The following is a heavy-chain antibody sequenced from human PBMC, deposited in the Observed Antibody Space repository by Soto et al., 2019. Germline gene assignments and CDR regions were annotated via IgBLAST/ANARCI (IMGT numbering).Heavy chain of an antibody. Sequence: ASVKVSCKVSGYTLTELSMHWVRQAPGKGLEWMGGFDPEDGETIYAQKFQGRVTMTEDTSTDTAYMELSSLRSEDTAVYYCARDLGYYDSSGSYGMDVWGQGTTVTVSS. CDR3: ARDLGYYDSSGSYGMDV. CDR2: FDPEDGET. CDR1: GYTLTELS. J-gene: IGHJ6*02. V-gene: IGHV1-24*01. D-gene: IGHD3-22*01.